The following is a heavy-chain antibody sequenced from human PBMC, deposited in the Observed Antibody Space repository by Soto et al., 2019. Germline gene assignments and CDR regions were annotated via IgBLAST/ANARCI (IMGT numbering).Heavy chain of an antibody. CDR1: GFTFSSYE. J-gene: IGHJ3*02. Sequence: GGSLRLSCAASGFTFSSYEMNWVRQAPGKGLEWVSYISSSGSTIYYADSVKGRFTISRDNAKNSLYLQMNSQRAEDTAVYYCATRGSPVDAFDIWDQGTMVTVSS. D-gene: IGHD3-16*01. V-gene: IGHV3-48*03. CDR3: ATRGSPVDAFDI. CDR2: ISSSGSTI.